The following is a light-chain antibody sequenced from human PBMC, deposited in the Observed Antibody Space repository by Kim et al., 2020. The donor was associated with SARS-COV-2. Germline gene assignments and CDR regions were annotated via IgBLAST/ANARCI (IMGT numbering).Light chain of an antibody. Sequence: SYELTQPPSMSVAPGKTATITCDGDNIRTRSVHWYQHQPGQAPVVVIYYDSDRPSGIPERFSASNSGNTATLTISRVEAGDEADYYCQVWDSRSETQVFGGGTQLTVL. CDR3: QVWDSRSETQV. CDR2: YDS. CDR1: NIRTRS. J-gene: IGLJ3*02. V-gene: IGLV3-21*01.